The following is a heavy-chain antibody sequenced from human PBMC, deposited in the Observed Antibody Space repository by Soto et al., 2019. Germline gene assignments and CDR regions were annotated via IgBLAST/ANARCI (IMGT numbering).Heavy chain of an antibody. CDR3: VRISVRPRAIRTAPGRWYFDL. J-gene: IGHJ2*01. CDR2: ISTSGSTL. Sequence: QVQLVESGGGLVKPGGSLRLSRAASGFSFSDYYMSWIRQAPGKGLEWISYISTSGSTLFYADSVKGRFTISRDNARNSLYLQISSLRAEDTAVYYCVRISVRPRAIRTAPGRWYFDLWGRGALATVSS. V-gene: IGHV3-11*01. D-gene: IGHD1-1*01. CDR1: GFSFSDYY.